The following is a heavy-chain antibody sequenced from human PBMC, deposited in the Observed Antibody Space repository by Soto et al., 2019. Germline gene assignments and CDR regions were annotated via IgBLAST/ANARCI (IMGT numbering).Heavy chain of an antibody. V-gene: IGHV3-30-3*01. CDR3: ARGEQLWSPDKWDDF. D-gene: IGHD5-18*01. CDR1: GFTFSSYA. CDR2: ISYDGSNK. J-gene: IGHJ4*02. Sequence: GGSLRLSCAASGFTFSSYAMHWVRQAPGKGLEWVAVISYDGSNKYYADSVKGRFTISRDNSKNTLYLQMNSLRAEDTAVYYCARGEQLWSPDKWDDFWGQGTLVTVSS.